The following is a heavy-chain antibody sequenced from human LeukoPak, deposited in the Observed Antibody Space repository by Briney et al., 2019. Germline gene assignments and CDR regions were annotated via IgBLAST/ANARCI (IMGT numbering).Heavy chain of an antibody. J-gene: IGHJ6*03. Sequence: SGGSLRLSCAASGFTFDDYAMSWVRQAPGKGLEWVSAISGSGGSTYYADSVKGRFTISRDNSKNTLYLQMNSLRAEDTAVYYCAKKGSYCSSTSCLYYYYYMDVWGKGTTVTISS. CDR2: ISGSGGST. V-gene: IGHV3-23*01. CDR3: AKKGSYCSSTSCLYYYYYMDV. D-gene: IGHD2-2*01. CDR1: GFTFDDYA.